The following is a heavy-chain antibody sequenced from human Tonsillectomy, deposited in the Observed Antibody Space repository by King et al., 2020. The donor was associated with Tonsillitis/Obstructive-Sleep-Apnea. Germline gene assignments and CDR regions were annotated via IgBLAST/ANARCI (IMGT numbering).Heavy chain of an antibody. Sequence: VQLQQWGAGLLKPSETLSLTCAVYGGSFSGYYWSWIRQPPGKGLEWIGESNHSGSTHYNPSLKSRVTISVDTSKNQFSLKLSSVTAADTAVYYCARGEGYYDFWSGYYFDYWGQGTLVTVSS. CDR2: SNHSGST. CDR1: GGSFSGYY. D-gene: IGHD3-3*01. CDR3: ARGEGYYDFWSGYYFDY. V-gene: IGHV4-34*01. J-gene: IGHJ4*02.